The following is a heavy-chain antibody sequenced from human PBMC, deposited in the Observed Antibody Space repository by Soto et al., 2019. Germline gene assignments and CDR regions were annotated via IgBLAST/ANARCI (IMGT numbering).Heavy chain of an antibody. V-gene: IGHV1-18*01. CDR2: ISAFNGNT. CDR1: GYSFTNYG. CDR3: ARDRGVAPPVAGNTHYYYYMDV. Sequence: QDQLLQSGAEVKKPGASVTVSCKASGYSFTNYGITWVRQAPGQGVEGMGWISAFNGNTHYAQKLQGRVTMTTDASTSTAYMQLRSLRSDDTAVYYCARDRGVAPPVAGNTHYYYYMDVWGKGTTVTVSS. J-gene: IGHJ6*03. D-gene: IGHD6-19*01.